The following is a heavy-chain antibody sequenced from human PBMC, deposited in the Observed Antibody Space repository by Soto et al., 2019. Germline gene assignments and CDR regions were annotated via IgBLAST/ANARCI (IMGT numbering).Heavy chain of an antibody. D-gene: IGHD3-16*01. CDR1: GFTFSSYG. Sequence: GSLXLSCAASGFTFSSYGMHWIRQAPGKGLECISTINNXGGSKXYADSVKGRLXXSRDNYKXXLYLQMGSMRADDMAIYYCARGGGGAALADFDYWGQGALVTVSS. CDR2: INNXGGSK. J-gene: IGHJ4*02. V-gene: IGHV3-64*02. CDR3: ARGGGGAALADFDY.